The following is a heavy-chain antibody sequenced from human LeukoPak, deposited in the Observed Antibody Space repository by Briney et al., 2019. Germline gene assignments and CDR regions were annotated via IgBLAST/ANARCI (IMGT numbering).Heavy chain of an antibody. Sequence: QAGRSLRLSCAASGFTFSSYGMHWVRQAPGKGLEWVAVISYDGSNKYYADSAKGRFTISRDNSKNTLYLQMNSLRAEDTAVYYCAKDSGSGSYIGNFDYWGQGTLVTVSS. D-gene: IGHD3-10*01. J-gene: IGHJ4*02. CDR2: ISYDGSNK. CDR1: GFTFSSYG. V-gene: IGHV3-30*18. CDR3: AKDSGSGSYIGNFDY.